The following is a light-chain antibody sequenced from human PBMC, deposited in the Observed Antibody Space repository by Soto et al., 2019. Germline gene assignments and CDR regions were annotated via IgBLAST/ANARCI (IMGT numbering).Light chain of an antibody. CDR1: QSISSW. CDR2: KAS. V-gene: IGKV1-5*03. Sequence: DIQMTQSPSTLSASVGDRVTITCRASQSISSWLAWYQQKPGKAPSLLIYKASTLQGGVPARFSGSGSGTEFTLTISSLQPDDFETYYCQQYHDYSRTFGQGTKVEI. CDR3: QQYHDYSRT. J-gene: IGKJ1*01.